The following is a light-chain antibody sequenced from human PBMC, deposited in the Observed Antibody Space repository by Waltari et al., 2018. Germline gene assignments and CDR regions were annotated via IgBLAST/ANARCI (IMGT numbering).Light chain of an antibody. CDR1: QSVLYSSNNNNY. CDR2: WAA. V-gene: IGKV4-1*01. Sequence: DIVMTQSPDSLAVSLGERATINCKSSQSVLYSSNNNNYLTWYQQKPGQPPKLLIYWAATRESGVPDRFSGSGSGTDFTLTISSLQAEDVVVYYCQQYYSTPWTFGQGTKVEIK. J-gene: IGKJ1*01. CDR3: QQYYSTPWT.